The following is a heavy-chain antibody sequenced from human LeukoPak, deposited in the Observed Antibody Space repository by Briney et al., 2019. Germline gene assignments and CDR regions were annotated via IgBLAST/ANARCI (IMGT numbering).Heavy chain of an antibody. CDR3: ARSYYYGSGSYPGLFDY. CDR2: IYYSGTT. Sequence: SQTLSLTCTLSGGSASRGSYDWSWIRQPPGKGLEWIGYIYYSGTTNYNPSLKSRVTISLDTSKNQFSLKLSSVTAADTAVYYCARSYYYGSGSYPGLFDYWGQGTLVTVSS. CDR1: GGSASRGSYD. V-gene: IGHV4-61*01. J-gene: IGHJ4*02. D-gene: IGHD3-10*01.